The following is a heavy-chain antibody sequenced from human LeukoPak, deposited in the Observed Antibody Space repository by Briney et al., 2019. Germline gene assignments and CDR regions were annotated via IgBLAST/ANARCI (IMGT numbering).Heavy chain of an antibody. J-gene: IGHJ4*02. Sequence: SETLSLTRTVYNGAISSYYWSWVRQPPGKGLEWIGSIYYSGGSNYNPSLKSRVTISVDPSKRQFSLKLTSVTAADTAVYYCARGRRNDYYFDLWGQGTLVTVSS. D-gene: IGHD2-21*02. CDR1: NGAISSYY. CDR3: ARGRRNDYYFDL. CDR2: IYYSGGS. V-gene: IGHV4-59*01.